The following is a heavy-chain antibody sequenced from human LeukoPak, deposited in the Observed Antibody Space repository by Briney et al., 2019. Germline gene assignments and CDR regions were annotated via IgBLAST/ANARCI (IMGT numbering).Heavy chain of an antibody. V-gene: IGHV1-2*02. J-gene: IGHJ4*02. CDR2: INPNSGGT. Sequence: GASVKVSCKASGYTFTGYYMHWVRQAPGQGLEWMGWINPNSGGTNYAQKFQGRVTMTRDTSISTAYMELSRLRSDDTAVYYCARGSRWFGELHGKANYWGQGTLVTVSS. D-gene: IGHD3-10*01. CDR3: ARGSRWFGELHGKANY. CDR1: GYTFTGYY.